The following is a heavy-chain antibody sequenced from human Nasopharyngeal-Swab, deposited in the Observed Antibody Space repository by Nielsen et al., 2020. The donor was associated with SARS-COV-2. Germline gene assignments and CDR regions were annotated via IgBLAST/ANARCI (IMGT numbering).Heavy chain of an antibody. CDR1: GFTFSNYA. D-gene: IGHD2-15*01. Sequence: GGSLRLSCAASGFTFSNYAMNWVRQAPGKGLEWVSSISGSGVRTYYADSVKGRFTISRDNSKTTLYLQMHNLRAEDTAVYYCATPGTRCSGDTCNMWVFDYWGQGTLVTVSS. CDR3: ATPGTRCSGDTCNMWVFDY. J-gene: IGHJ4*02. CDR2: ISGSGVRT. V-gene: IGHV3-23*01.